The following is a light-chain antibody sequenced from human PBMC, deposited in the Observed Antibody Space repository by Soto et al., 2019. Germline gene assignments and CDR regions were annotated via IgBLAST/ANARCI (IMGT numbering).Light chain of an antibody. CDR3: QQYNNCRPWS. CDR2: GAS. J-gene: IGKJ1*01. CDR1: QSVSSN. V-gene: IGKV3-15*01. Sequence: EIVMTQSPATLSVSPGERATLSCRASQSVSSNLAWYQQTPGQAPRLLIYGASTRANGIPARFSGSGSGTEFTLTVSSLQSEDFAVYYCQQYNNCRPWSVGQGTKVEVK.